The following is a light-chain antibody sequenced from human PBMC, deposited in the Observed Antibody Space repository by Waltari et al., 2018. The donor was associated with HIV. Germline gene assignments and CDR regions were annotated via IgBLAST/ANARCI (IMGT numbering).Light chain of an antibody. Sequence: QSALTQPRSVSGSPGQSVTISCTGSSSDVGGYNYVSWYQQHPGKAPKLKIYDVTKRPSGVPDRFSGSKSGNTASLTISGLQAEDEADYYCCSYAGSYTVVFGGGTKLTVL. CDR1: SSDVGGYNY. V-gene: IGLV2-11*01. CDR3: CSYAGSYTVV. CDR2: DVT. J-gene: IGLJ2*01.